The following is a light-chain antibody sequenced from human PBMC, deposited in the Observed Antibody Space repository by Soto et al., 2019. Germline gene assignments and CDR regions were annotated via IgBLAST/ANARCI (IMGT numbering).Light chain of an antibody. J-gene: IGKJ1*01. Sequence: DIVMTQSPDSLAMSLGERATINCKSSQSLLYSSNNKNYLAWYQQKPGQPPKLLIYWASTRESGVPDRFSGSGSGTDFTLTISSLQAEDVAVYYCQQYYSTPQTFGQGTKVEIK. CDR1: QSLLYSSNNKNY. V-gene: IGKV4-1*01. CDR2: WAS. CDR3: QQYYSTPQT.